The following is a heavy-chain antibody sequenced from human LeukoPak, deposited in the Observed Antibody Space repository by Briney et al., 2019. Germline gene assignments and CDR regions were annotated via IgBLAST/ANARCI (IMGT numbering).Heavy chain of an antibody. D-gene: IGHD1-26*01. Sequence: SETLSLTCTVSGGSISSFYWSWIRQPPGKGLEWIGYIYYSGNTNYNPSLKNRVTISVDTSKNQFSLKLSSVTAADTAVYCCARGYSGSYGRFDYWGQGTLATVSS. CDR1: GGSISSFY. J-gene: IGHJ4*02. CDR2: IYYSGNT. V-gene: IGHV4-59*01. CDR3: ARGYSGSYGRFDY.